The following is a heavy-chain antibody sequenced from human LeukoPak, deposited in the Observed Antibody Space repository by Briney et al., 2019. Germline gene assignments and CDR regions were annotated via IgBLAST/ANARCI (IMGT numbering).Heavy chain of an antibody. J-gene: IGHJ4*02. V-gene: IGHV4-59*01. CDR2: ISYGGST. CDR1: GGSISPYY. Sequence: PSETLSLTCIVSGGSISPYYWSWIRQPPGKGLEWIGFISYGGSTNYNPSLRSRVTMSVDTSKNQFSLKLSSVTAADTAVYYCARSFSNGWYQDHWGQGTLVTVSS. CDR3: ARSFSNGWYQDH. D-gene: IGHD6-19*01.